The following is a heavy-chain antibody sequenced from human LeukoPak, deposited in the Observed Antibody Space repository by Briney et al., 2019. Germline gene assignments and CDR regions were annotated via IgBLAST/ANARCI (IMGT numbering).Heavy chain of an antibody. J-gene: IGHJ4*02. CDR1: GFTFSNYW. V-gene: IGHV3-7*01. Sequence: GGSQRLSCAASGFTFSNYWMTWVRQAPGKGLEWVATIKQDGSEMFYVDSVKGQFTISRDNAKNSLYLQMSSLRVEDTALYYCARHRKWEHIDNWGQGTLVTVSS. CDR3: ARHRKWEHIDN. D-gene: IGHD1-26*01. CDR2: IKQDGSEM.